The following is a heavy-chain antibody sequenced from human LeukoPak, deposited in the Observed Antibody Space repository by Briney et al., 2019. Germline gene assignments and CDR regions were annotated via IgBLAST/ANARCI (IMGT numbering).Heavy chain of an antibody. D-gene: IGHD5-24*01. CDR1: GFTFSSYW. CDR3: AREQERWLQSDAFDI. J-gene: IGHJ3*02. V-gene: IGHV3-7*01. CDR2: IKQGGSEK. Sequence: GGSLRLSCAASGFTFSSYWMSWVRQAPGKGLEWVANIKQGGSEKYYVDSVKGRFTISRDNAKNSLYLQMNSLRAEDTAVYYCAREQERWLQSDAFDIWGKGTMVTVSS.